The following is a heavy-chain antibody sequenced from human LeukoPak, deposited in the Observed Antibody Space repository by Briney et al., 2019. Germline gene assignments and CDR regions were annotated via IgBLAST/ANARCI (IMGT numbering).Heavy chain of an antibody. V-gene: IGHV3-64*01. J-gene: IGHJ4*02. D-gene: IGHD3-22*01. CDR1: GFTFSSYA. CDR2: ISSNGGST. Sequence: GGSLRLFCAASGFTFSSYAMDWVRQAPGKGLEYVSAISSNGGSTYYANSVKGRFTISRDNSKNTLYLQMGSLRAEDMAVYYCARVNYDSSGEADYWGQGTLVTVSS. CDR3: ARVNYDSSGEADY.